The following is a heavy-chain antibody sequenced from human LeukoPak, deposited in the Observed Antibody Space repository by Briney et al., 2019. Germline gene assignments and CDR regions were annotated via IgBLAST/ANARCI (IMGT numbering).Heavy chain of an antibody. CDR1: GYTFTGYY. CDR2: INPNSGGT. D-gene: IGHD3-10*01. Sequence: ASVKVSCKASGYTFTGYYMHWVRQAPGQGLEWMGWINPNSGGTNYAQKFQGRVTMTRDTSISTAYMELSNLRSEDTAVYYCAREDYFGSGSFSNWFDPWGQGTLVTVSS. J-gene: IGHJ5*02. CDR3: AREDYFGSGSFSNWFDP. V-gene: IGHV1-2*02.